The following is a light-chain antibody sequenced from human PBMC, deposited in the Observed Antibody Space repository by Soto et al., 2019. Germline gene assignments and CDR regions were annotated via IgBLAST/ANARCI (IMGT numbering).Light chain of an antibody. CDR2: DNN. CDR1: SSNIGNNY. J-gene: IGLJ2*01. Sequence: QSVLTQPPSVSAAPGQKVTISCSGSSSNIGNNYVSWYQQLPGTAPKLLIYDNNKRPSGIPDRFSGSKSGTSATLGITGLQTGDEADYYCGTWDSSLSAKVIGGGTKLTVL. CDR3: GTWDSSLSAKV. V-gene: IGLV1-51*01.